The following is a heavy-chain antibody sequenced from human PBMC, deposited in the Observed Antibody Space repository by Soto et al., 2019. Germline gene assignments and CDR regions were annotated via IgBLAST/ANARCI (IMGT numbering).Heavy chain of an antibody. Sequence: GASVKVSCKASGYTFTSYGISWVRQAPGQGPEWMGWISAYNGNTNYAQKLQGRVTMTTDTSTSTAYMELRSLRSDDTAVYYCARDLDDIVVVPAALVAFDIWGQGTMVTVSS. D-gene: IGHD2-2*01. CDR1: GYTFTSYG. V-gene: IGHV1-18*01. CDR2: ISAYNGNT. J-gene: IGHJ3*02. CDR3: ARDLDDIVVVPAALVAFDI.